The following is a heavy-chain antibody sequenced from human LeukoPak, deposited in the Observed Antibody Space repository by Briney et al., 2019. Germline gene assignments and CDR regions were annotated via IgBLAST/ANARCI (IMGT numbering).Heavy chain of an antibody. J-gene: IGHJ4*02. Sequence: SETLSLTCAVYGGSFSGYYWSWIRQPPGKGLEWIGEINHSGSTNYNPSLKSRVIISVDTSKNQFSLKLSSVTAADTAVYYCARAGMVRGVILGPYYFDYWGQGTLVTVSS. CDR1: GGSFSGYY. V-gene: IGHV4-34*01. CDR3: ARAGMVRGVILGPYYFDY. CDR2: INHSGST. D-gene: IGHD3-10*01.